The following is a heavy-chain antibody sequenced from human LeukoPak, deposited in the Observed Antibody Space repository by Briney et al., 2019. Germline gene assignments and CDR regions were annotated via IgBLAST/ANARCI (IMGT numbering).Heavy chain of an antibody. CDR1: GFTFDDYT. CDR2: ISWDGGST. J-gene: IGHJ4*02. CDR3: VSFYETY. V-gene: IGHV3-43*01. D-gene: IGHD2/OR15-2a*01. Sequence: GSLRLSCAASGFTFDDYTMHWVRQAPGKGLEWVSLISWDGGSTYYADSVKGRFTISKDNAKNTVYLQMNSLRAEDTAVYYCVSFYETYWGRGTLVTVSS.